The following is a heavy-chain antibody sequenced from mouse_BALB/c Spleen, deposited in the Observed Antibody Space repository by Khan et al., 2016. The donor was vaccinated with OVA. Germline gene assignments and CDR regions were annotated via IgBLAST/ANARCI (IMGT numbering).Heavy chain of an antibody. CDR3: ARSGTGSVLY. D-gene: IGHD4-1*01. CDR1: GYTFSDYY. V-gene: IGHV1-77*01. J-gene: IGHJ3*01. CDR2: IYPGRGNT. Sequence: QVQLQQSGAELARPGASVKLSCKASGYTFSDYYINWVKQRTGQGLEWIGEIYPGRGNTYYNEKFKGKATLTADKSSSTAYMQFSSLTSEDSAVYFCARSGTGSVLYWGQGTLVTVSA.